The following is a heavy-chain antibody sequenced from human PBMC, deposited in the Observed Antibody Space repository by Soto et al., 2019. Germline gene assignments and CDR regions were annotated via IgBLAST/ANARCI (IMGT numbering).Heavy chain of an antibody. CDR1: GGSISSSSYY. CDR3: ARHPGWFDP. V-gene: IGHV4-39*01. CDR2: IYYSGST. J-gene: IGHJ5*02. Sequence: TLSLTCTVSGGSISSSSYYWGWIRQPPGKGLEWIGSIYYSGSTYYNPSLKSRVTISVDTSKNQFSLKLSSVTAADTAVYYCARHPGWFDPWGQGTLVTVSS.